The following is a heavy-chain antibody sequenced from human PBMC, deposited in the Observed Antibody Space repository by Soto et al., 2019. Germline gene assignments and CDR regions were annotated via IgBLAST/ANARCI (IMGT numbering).Heavy chain of an antibody. D-gene: IGHD2-15*01. CDR2: IWHSGST. Sequence: SETLSLTCAVSGGSSSRSNWWSWVRQPPGKGLEWIGEIWHSGSTNYNLSLKSRVTISVDKSKNQFSLKLSSVTAEDTAVYYCAGDRVLGYGMDVWGQGTTVTVSS. CDR3: AGDRVLGYGMDV. J-gene: IGHJ6*02. V-gene: IGHV4-4*02. CDR1: GGSSSRSNW.